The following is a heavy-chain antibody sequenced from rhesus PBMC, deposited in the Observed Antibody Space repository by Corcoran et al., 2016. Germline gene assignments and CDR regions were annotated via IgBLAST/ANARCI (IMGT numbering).Heavy chain of an antibody. V-gene: IGHV4S9*01. J-gene: IGHJ3*01. CDR3: ARGEYSGNLGAFDF. D-gene: IGHD1-44*01. CDR1: GGSISDYYY. Sequence: QVQLQESGPGLVKPSETLSLTCAVSGGSISDYYYWNWIRQPPGKGLEWIGHIYGNNANTFYNPSLKSRVTISKDTSKNQFFLKLSSVTAADTAVYYCARGEYSGNLGAFDFWGQGLRVTVSS. CDR2: IYGNNANT.